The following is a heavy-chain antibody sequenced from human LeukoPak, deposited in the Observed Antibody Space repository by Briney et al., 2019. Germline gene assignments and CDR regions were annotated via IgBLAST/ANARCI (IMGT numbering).Heavy chain of an antibody. CDR3: AKYFASGSYYKLPH. J-gene: IGHJ1*01. CDR2: ISGSGAYT. Sequence: PGGSLRLSCAASGFTFSSYAMSWVRQAPGKELEWVSTISGSGAYTYYADSVKGRFTISRDNSKNTLYLQMNSLRAEDTAVYYCAKYFASGSYYKLPHWGQGTLVTVSS. V-gene: IGHV3-23*01. D-gene: IGHD3-10*01. CDR1: GFTFSSYA.